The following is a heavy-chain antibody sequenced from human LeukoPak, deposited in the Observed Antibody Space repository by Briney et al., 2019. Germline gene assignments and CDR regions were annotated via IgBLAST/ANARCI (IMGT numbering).Heavy chain of an antibody. CDR1: GFTFSNYA. Sequence: GGSLRLSCEASGFTFSNYAMTWVRQTPGKGLEWVSSIIGSGGSTYYADSVKGRFTISRDNSKNTVFLQMSSLRADDTAVYYCAKDWQDQSSCGGDCLISWGQGTLVTVSS. CDR2: IIGSGGST. V-gene: IGHV3-23*01. CDR3: AKDWQDQSSCGGDCLIS. D-gene: IGHD2-21*02. J-gene: IGHJ4*02.